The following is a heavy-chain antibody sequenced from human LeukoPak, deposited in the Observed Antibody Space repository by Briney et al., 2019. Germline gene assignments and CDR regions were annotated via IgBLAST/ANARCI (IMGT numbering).Heavy chain of an antibody. CDR1: GYTFTRYG. D-gene: IGHD1-7*01. CDR2: ISAYNGNT. Sequence: GASVKVSCKASGYTFTRYGISWVRQAPGQGLEWMGWISAYNGNTNYAQKLQGRVTMTTDTSTSTAYMELRSLRSGDTAVYYCARAGITGTLLGEDYWGQGTLVSVSS. J-gene: IGHJ4*02. CDR3: ARAGITGTLLGEDY. V-gene: IGHV1-18*01.